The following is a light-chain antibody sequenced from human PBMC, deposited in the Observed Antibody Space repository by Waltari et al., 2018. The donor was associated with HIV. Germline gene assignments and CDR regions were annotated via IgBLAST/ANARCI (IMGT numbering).Light chain of an antibody. CDR2: GTS. CDR3: HHYNNWRET. V-gene: IGKV3-15*01. Sequence: EILMTQSLPTLSVSPGERATLSCRASQSVNSNLAWYQQKPGQTPRLLIYGTSTRATDIPARFSGSGSGTEFTLTISSLQSEDFAVYYCHHYNNWRETFGQGTKVEIK. CDR1: QSVNSN. J-gene: IGKJ1*01.